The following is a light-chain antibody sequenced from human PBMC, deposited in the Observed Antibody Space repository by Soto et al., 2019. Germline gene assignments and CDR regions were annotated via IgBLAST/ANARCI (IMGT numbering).Light chain of an antibody. J-gene: IGLJ2*01. CDR3: AAWDDSLRGRV. V-gene: IGLV1-44*01. Sequence: QSVLTQPPSASGTPGQRVTISCSGSNSNIGSNTVSWYQQLPGTAPKSLIYSDNQRHSGVPDRISGSRSGTSASLAISGLQSDDEAEYYCAAWDDSLRGRVFGGGTQLTVL. CDR2: SDN. CDR1: NSNIGSNT.